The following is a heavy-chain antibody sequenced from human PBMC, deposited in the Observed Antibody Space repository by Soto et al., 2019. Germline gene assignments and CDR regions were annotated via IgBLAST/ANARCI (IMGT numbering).Heavy chain of an antibody. J-gene: IGHJ2*01. CDR1: GYTFNSYY. Sequence: QVQLVQSGAEVKKPGASEKVSCKASGYTFNSYYSHWVRQAPGQGLEWMGIFNPSGGSTNYAQKLQGSVTLTRDTSTSTVYMELSSLRSEDTAIYYCARGGYDWYFDLWGRGTLVTVSS. CDR2: FNPSGGST. CDR3: ARGGYDWYFDL. V-gene: IGHV1-46*02. D-gene: IGHD5-18*01.